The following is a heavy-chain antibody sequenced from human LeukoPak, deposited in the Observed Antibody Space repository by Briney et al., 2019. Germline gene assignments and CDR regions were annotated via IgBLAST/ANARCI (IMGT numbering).Heavy chain of an antibody. J-gene: IGHJ3*02. CDR2: IYYGGST. V-gene: IGHV4-59*12. CDR3: ARDSSSWHHAFDI. CDR1: GGSISSYY. D-gene: IGHD6-13*01. Sequence: PSETLSLTCTVSGGSISSYYWSWIRQPPGKGLEWIGYIYYGGSTYYNPSLKSRVTISVDTSKNQFSLKLSSVTAADTAVYYCARDSSSWHHAFDIWGQGTMVTVSS.